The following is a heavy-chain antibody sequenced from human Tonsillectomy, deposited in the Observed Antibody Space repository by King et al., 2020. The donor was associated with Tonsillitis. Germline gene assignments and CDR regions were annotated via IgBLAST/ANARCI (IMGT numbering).Heavy chain of an antibody. Sequence: VQLVESGGGLVRPGGSLRLSCTSSGFPFTSFVMHWVRQAPGKGLEWVAAIGVSGDDTYYADSVKGRFTISRDSSKNTLFLQMNSLRAEDTAVYYCARGQDSDYWGQGTLVTVSS. V-gene: IGHV3-23*04. J-gene: IGHJ4*02. CDR1: GFPFTSFV. CDR3: ARGQDSDY. D-gene: IGHD3-10*01. CDR2: IGVSGDDT.